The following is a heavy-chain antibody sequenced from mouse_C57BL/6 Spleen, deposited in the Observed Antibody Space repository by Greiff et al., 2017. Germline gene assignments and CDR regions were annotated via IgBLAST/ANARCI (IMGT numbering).Heavy chain of an antibody. CDR1: GYAFSSYW. CDR3: ARSDDWEFDY. V-gene: IGHV1-80*01. CDR2: IYPGDGDT. Sequence: VQLQESGAELVKPGASVKISCKASGYAFSSYWMNWVKQRPGQGLEWIGQIYPGDGDTNYNGKFKGKATLTADKSSSTAYMQLSSLTSEDSAVYFCARSDDWEFDYWGQGTTLTVSS. D-gene: IGHD4-1*01. J-gene: IGHJ2*01.